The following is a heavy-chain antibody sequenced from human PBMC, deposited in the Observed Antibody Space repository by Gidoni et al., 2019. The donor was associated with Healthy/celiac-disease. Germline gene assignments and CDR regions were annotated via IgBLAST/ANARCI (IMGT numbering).Heavy chain of an antibody. V-gene: IGHV3-15*01. D-gene: IGHD3-10*01. J-gene: IGHJ4*02. Sequence: EVQLVESGGGLVKPGGSLRLSCAASGFTFSNAWMSWVRHAPGKGLEWVGRIKSKTDGGTTDYAAPVKGRFTISRDDSKNTLYLQMNSLKTEDTAVYYCTTARDYIVRGVIDYWGQGTLVTVSS. CDR3: TTARDYIVRGVIDY. CDR2: IKSKTDGGTT. CDR1: GFTFSNAW.